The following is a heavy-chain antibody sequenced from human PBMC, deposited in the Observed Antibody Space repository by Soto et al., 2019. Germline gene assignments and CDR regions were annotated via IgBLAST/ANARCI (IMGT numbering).Heavy chain of an antibody. Sequence: GSLRLSCAASGFTVSSNYMSWVRQAPGKGLEWVSVIYSGGSTYYADSVKGRFTISRDNAKNSLYLQMNSLRAEDTAVYYCAKDLDGAAAGPAKFYGMDVWGQGTTVTVSS. CDR3: AKDLDGAAAGPAKFYGMDV. CDR1: GFTVSSNY. V-gene: IGHV3-53*01. D-gene: IGHD6-13*01. CDR2: IYSGGST. J-gene: IGHJ6*02.